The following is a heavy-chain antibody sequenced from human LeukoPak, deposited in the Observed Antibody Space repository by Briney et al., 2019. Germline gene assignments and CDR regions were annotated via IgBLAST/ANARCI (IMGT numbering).Heavy chain of an antibody. V-gene: IGHV3-11*05. CDR3: ARGGTTVTEDFDY. J-gene: IGHJ4*02. CDR1: GFTFSDYY. Sequence: KPGGSLRLSCAASGFTFSDYYMTWIRQAPGEGLEWVSCISGSGLYTNYADSVKGRFTISRDNAKNSLYLQMNSLRAEDTAVYYCARGGTTVTEDFDYWGQGTLVTVSS. CDR2: ISGSGLYT. D-gene: IGHD4-17*01.